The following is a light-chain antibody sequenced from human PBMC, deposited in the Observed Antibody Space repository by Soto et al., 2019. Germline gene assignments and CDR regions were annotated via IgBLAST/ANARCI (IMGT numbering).Light chain of an antibody. CDR2: GAF. J-gene: IGKJ4*01. CDR1: QSVSSD. CDR3: QQYNNWPLT. Sequence: ERVMTQTPATLSVSPGERATLSCRASQSVSSDLAWYQQKPGQVPRLLIYGAFNRATGVPARFSGSGSGTEFTLTISSLQSEDFAVYYCQQYNNWPLTFGEGTKVEI. V-gene: IGKV3-15*01.